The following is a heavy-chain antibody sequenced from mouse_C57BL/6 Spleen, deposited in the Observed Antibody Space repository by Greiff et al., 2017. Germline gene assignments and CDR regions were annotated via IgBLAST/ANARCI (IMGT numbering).Heavy chain of an antibody. D-gene: IGHD3-2*02. CDR1: GYTFTSYT. CDR3: ARLRAAQAPYYAMDY. V-gene: IGHV1-4*01. J-gene: IGHJ4*01. CDR2: INPSSGYT. Sequence: VQLQQSGAELARPGASVKMSCKASGYTFTSYTMHWVKQRPGQGLEWIGYINPSSGYTKYNQKFKDKATLTADKSSSTAYMQLSSLTSEDSAVYYCARLRAAQAPYYAMDYWGQGTSVTVSS.